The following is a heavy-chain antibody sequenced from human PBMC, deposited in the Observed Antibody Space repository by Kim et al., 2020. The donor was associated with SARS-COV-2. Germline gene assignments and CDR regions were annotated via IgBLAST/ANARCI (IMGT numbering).Heavy chain of an antibody. V-gene: IGHV4-39*01. D-gene: IGHD3-3*01. CDR1: GGSISSSSYY. Sequence: SETLSLTCTVSGGSISSSSYYWGWIRQPPGKGLEWIGSIYYSGSTYYNPSLKSRVTISVDTSKNQFSLKLSTVTAADTAVYYCARLSGRHDDFWSGYHLGHYYFDYWFQGTLVTVSS. CDR2: IYYSGST. CDR3: ARLSGRHDDFWSGYHLGHYYFDY. J-gene: IGHJ4*02.